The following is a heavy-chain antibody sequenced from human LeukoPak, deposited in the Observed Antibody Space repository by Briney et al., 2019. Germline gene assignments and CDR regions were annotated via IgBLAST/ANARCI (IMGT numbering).Heavy chain of an antibody. Sequence: GASVKVSCKASGYTFTGYYMHWVRQAPGQGLEWMGWINPNSGGTNYAQKFQGRVTMTRDTSISTAYMELSRLRSDDTAVYYCVRNRGSSNWFDPWGQGTLVTVSS. D-gene: IGHD2/OR15-2a*01. CDR2: INPNSGGT. CDR1: GYTFTGYY. V-gene: IGHV1-2*02. CDR3: VRNRGSSNWFDP. J-gene: IGHJ5*02.